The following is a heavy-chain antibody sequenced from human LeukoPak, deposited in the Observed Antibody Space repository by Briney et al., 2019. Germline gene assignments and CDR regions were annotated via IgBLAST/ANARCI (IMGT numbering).Heavy chain of an antibody. CDR2: IRYVGSNK. J-gene: IGHJ6*03. Sequence: GGSLRLSCAASGFTFSSYGMHWVRQAPGKGLEWVAFIRYVGSNKYYADSVKGRFTISRDNSKNTLYLQMNSLKGDVTAVYYCAKDSAFYYIDVWGKGTTVIISS. D-gene: IGHD3-10*01. V-gene: IGHV3-30*02. CDR1: GFTFSSYG. CDR3: AKDSAFYYIDV.